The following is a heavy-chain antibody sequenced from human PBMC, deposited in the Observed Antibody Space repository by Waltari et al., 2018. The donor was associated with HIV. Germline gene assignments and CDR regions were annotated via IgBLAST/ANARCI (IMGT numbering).Heavy chain of an antibody. V-gene: IGHV3-48*01. Sequence: EVQLVESGGGLVQPGGSLRRSCAVSGFTFSSYSMNWVRQAPGKGLEWVSYISSSSSTIYYADSVKGRFTISRDNAKNSLYLQMNSLRAEDTAVYYCARDRGYSSTHYGMDVWGQGTTVTVSS. J-gene: IGHJ6*02. CDR2: ISSSSSTI. CDR1: GFTFSSYS. CDR3: ARDRGYSSTHYGMDV. D-gene: IGHD6-13*01.